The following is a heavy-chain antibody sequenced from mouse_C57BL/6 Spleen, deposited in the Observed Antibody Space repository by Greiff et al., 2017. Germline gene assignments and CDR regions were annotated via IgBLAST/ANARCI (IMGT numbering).Heavy chain of an antibody. CDR3: ARDYVEAMDY. J-gene: IGHJ4*01. D-gene: IGHD1-1*01. CDR1: GYTFTSYW. Sequence: QVQLQQPGAELVRPGSSVKLSCKASGYTFTSYWMHWVKQRPIQGLEWIGNIDPSDSDTHYNQKFKDKATLTVDKSSSTAYMQLSSLTSEDSAVYYCARDYVEAMDYWGQGTSVTVSS. CDR2: IDPSDSDT. V-gene: IGHV1-52*01.